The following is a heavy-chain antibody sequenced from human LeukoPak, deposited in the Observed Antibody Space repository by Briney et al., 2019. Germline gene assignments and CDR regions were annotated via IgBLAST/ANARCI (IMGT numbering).Heavy chain of an antibody. J-gene: IGHJ5*02. Sequence: SETLSLTCSVSGGSIRSLGYSWGWIRQPPGKGLEWIASMYYTGTTYYNPSLKSRVTVSVDTSKNQFSLNLTSVTAADTAVFYCARSVSAYAGRGWIDPWGQGTLVTVSS. CDR3: ARSVSAYAGRGWIDP. V-gene: IGHV4-39*07. D-gene: IGHD5-12*01. CDR2: MYYTGTT. CDR1: GGSIRSLGYS.